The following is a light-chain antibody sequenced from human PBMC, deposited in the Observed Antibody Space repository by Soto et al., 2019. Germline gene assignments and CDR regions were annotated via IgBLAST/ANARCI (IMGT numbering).Light chain of an antibody. CDR3: CSYVGGRTFGDVV. Sequence: QSALTQPASVSGSPGQSITISCTGTSSDVASYNLVSWYQQHPGTVPKLIIYEGSKRPSGVSNRFSASKSGNTASLTISGLQAEDEADYYCCSYVGGRTFGDVVFGGGTKLTVL. J-gene: IGLJ2*01. CDR2: EGS. V-gene: IGLV2-23*03. CDR1: SSDVASYNL.